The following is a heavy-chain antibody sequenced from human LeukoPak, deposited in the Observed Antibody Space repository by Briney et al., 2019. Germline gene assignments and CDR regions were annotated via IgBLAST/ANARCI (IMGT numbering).Heavy chain of an antibody. CDR2: IDAGGGDT. D-gene: IGHD6-19*01. CDR1: GFTFSSYA. CDR3: GRPTKYWLVRGNGVDV. V-gene: IGHV3-23*01. Sequence: GGSLRLSCAASGFTFSSYAMTWVRQAPGKGLEWVSSIDAGGGDTYHSDSVKGRFTISRDNSMNTLYLQMNSLRADDTAVYYCGRPTKYWLVRGNGVDVWGQGTTVTVSS. J-gene: IGHJ6*02.